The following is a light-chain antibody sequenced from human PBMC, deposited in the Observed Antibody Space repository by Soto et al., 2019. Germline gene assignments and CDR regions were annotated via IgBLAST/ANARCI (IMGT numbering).Light chain of an antibody. CDR2: DVS. Sequence: QSALTQPASVSVSPGQSITISCTGTSSDVGGYNYVSWHQQHPGKVPKLMIYDVSYRPSGVSNRFSGSKSGNTASLTISGLQAEDEADYYCSSYTTSSTYVFGTGTKLTVL. V-gene: IGLV2-14*01. CDR3: SSYTTSSTYV. J-gene: IGLJ1*01. CDR1: SSDVGGYNY.